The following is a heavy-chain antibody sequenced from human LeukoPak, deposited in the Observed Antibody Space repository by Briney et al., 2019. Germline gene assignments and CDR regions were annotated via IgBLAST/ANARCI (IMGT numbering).Heavy chain of an antibody. V-gene: IGHV3-33*01. CDR1: GFTFSSYG. CDR2: ICYDGSNK. J-gene: IGHJ4*02. CDR3: ARVPYCSSTSCYRYYFDY. D-gene: IGHD2-2*01. Sequence: GRSLRLSCAASGFTFSSYGMHWVRQAPGKGLEGVAVICYDGSNKYYADSVKGRFTISRDNSKNTLYLQMNSLRAEDTAVYYCARVPYCSSTSCYRYYFDYWGQGTLVTVSS.